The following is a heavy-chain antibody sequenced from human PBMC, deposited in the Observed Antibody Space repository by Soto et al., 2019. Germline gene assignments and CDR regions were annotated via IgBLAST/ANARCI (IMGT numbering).Heavy chain of an antibody. V-gene: IGHV3-23*01. CDR1: GFTFSSYA. CDR3: AKIRGRYDSSCYKWYWYFDL. J-gene: IGHJ2*01. D-gene: IGHD3-22*01. CDR2: ISGSGGST. Sequence: EVQLLESGGGLVQPGGSLRLSCAASGFTFSSYAMSWVRQAPGKGLEWVSAISGSGGSTYYADSVKGQFTISRDNSKNTLYLQMNSLRAEDTAVYYCAKIRGRYDSSCYKWYWYFDLWGRGTLVTVSS.